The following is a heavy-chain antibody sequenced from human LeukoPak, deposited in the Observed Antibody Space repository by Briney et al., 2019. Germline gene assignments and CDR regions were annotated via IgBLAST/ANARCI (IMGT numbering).Heavy chain of an antibody. CDR3: ARGGYYDSSVYFY. J-gene: IGHJ4*02. Sequence: GGSLRLSCAASGFTFSSYWMSWVRQAPGKGLEWVANIKQDGSEKYYVDSVKGRFTISRDNAKNSLYLQMNSLRAEDTAVYYCARGGYYDSSVYFYWGQGTLVTVSS. CDR1: GFTFSSYW. V-gene: IGHV3-7*01. CDR2: IKQDGSEK. D-gene: IGHD3-22*01.